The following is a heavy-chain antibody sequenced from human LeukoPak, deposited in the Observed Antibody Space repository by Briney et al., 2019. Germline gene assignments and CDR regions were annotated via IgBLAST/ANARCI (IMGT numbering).Heavy chain of an antibody. CDR2: INIETGNP. V-gene: IGHV7-4-1*02. CDR1: GYTFISYA. D-gene: IGHD6-13*01. J-gene: IGHJ4*02. CDR3: AGGRGYTPDRYGGGDDY. Sequence: ASVKVSCKASGYTFISYALSWVRQAPGQGLEWMGWINIETGNPTYAQGFTGRFVFSLDTSVSTAYLQISSLKAEDTAVYYCAGGRGYTPDRYGGGDDYWGQGTLVTVSS.